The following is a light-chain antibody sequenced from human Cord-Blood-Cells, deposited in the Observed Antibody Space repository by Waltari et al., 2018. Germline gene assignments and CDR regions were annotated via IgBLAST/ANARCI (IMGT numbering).Light chain of an antibody. J-gene: IGKJ2*01. Sequence: DIQMTQSPSSLSASVGDRVTITCQASQDISNYLNWYQQKPGKAPNLRIYDASNLETGVPSRFSGSGSGTDFTFTISSLQPEDIATYYCQQYDNLPTFGQGTKLEIK. CDR3: QQYDNLPT. CDR2: DAS. CDR1: QDISNY. V-gene: IGKV1-33*01.